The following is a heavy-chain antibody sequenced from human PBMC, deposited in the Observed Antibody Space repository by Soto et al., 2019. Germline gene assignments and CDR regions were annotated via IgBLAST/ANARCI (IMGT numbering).Heavy chain of an antibody. D-gene: IGHD6-19*01. Sequence: QVQLVESGGGVVQPGRSLRLSCAASGFNFSSYVMHWVRQAPGKGLEWVAVIWYDGGNKYYADSVKGRFTSSRDNSKNTLYLQRNSRRAEDTAVYYCARDGQWLPRDGLRSSYYFDYWGQGTLVTVSS. CDR1: GFNFSSYV. CDR2: IWYDGGNK. V-gene: IGHV3-33*01. CDR3: ARDGQWLPRDGLRSSYYFDY. J-gene: IGHJ4*02.